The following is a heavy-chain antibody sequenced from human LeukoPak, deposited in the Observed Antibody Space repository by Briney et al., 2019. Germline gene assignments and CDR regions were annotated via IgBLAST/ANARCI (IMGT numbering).Heavy chain of an antibody. Sequence: GGSLRLSCAASGFTFSSYAMSWVRQAPGKGLEWVSAISGSGGSTYYADSMKGRFTISRDNSKNTLYLQMNSLRAEDTAVYYCAKDRDREYFQHWGQGTLVTVSS. CDR3: AKDRDREYFQH. V-gene: IGHV3-23*01. J-gene: IGHJ1*01. CDR1: GFTFSSYA. CDR2: ISGSGGST.